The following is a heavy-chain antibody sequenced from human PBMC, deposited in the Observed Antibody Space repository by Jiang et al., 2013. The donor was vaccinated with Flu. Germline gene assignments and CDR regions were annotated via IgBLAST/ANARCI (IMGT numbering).Heavy chain of an antibody. CDR1: GGSISSHY. Sequence: KPSETLSLTCTVSGGSISSHYWSWIRQPPGKGLEWIGYIYYSGSTNYNPSLKSRVTISVDTSKNQFSLKLSSVTAADTAVYYCAQVYAMKLWSSWFDPWGQGTLVTVSS. V-gene: IGHV4-59*11. D-gene: IGHD2-8*01. CDR2: IYYSGST. J-gene: IGHJ5*02. CDR3: AQVYAMKLWSSWFDP.